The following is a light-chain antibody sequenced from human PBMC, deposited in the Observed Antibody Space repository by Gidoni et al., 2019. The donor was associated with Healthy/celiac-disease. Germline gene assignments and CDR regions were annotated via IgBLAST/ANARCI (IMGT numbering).Light chain of an antibody. J-gene: IGKJ4*01. V-gene: IGKV1-33*01. CDR3: QQYDNLPIT. Sequence: DIQMNQSPSSLSASVGERVTITCQASQDISNDLNWYQQKPGKAPKLLIYDASNLEKGVPSRFSGIGSGTDFTFTISSLQPEDIATYYCQQYDNLPITFGGGTKVEIK. CDR1: QDISND. CDR2: DAS.